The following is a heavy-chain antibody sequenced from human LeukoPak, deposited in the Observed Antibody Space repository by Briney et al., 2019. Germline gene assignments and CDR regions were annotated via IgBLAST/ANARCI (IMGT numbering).Heavy chain of an antibody. CDR3: ARDHMYYDSSGYLA. V-gene: IGHV3-9*01. Sequence: GGSLRLSCAASGFTFDDYAMHWVRQAPGKGLEWVSGISWNSGSIGYADSVKGRFTISRDNAKNSLYLQMNSLRSDDTAVYYCARDHMYYDSSGYLAWGQGTLVTVSS. D-gene: IGHD3-22*01. CDR1: GFTFDDYA. CDR2: ISWNSGSI. J-gene: IGHJ5*02.